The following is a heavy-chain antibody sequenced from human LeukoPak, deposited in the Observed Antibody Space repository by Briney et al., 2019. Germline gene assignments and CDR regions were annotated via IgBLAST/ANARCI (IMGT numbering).Heavy chain of an antibody. CDR2: ISYDGSNK. CDR1: GFTFSSYG. V-gene: IGHV3-30*18. Sequence: GGSLRLSCAASGFTFSSYGMHWVRQAPGKGLEWVAVISYDGSNKYYADSVKGRFTISRDNSKNTLYLQMNSLRAEDTAAYYCAKGAWELGDYWGQGTLVTVSS. J-gene: IGHJ4*02. CDR3: AKGAWELGDY. D-gene: IGHD1-26*01.